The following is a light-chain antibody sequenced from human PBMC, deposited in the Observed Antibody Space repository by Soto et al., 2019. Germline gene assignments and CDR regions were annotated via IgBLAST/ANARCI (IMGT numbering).Light chain of an antibody. CDR3: RSYTNTNTLV. CDR2: NVN. CDR1: SGDVGGHDY. V-gene: IGLV2-14*03. J-gene: IGLJ2*01. Sequence: QSVLTQVASVSGSPGQSITISCTGTSGDVGGHDYVSWYQQYPGKAPKLMIYNVNYRPSGVSNRFSGSKSGNTASLTISGLQAEDEAIYYCRSYTNTNTLVFGGGTKLTVL.